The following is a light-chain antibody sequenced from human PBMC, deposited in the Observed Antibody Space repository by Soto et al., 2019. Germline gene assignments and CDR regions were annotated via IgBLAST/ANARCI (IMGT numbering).Light chain of an antibody. CDR1: QSVSTN. CDR3: QHYHDWPPRT. Sequence: EIVLTQSPGTLSLSPGERVTLSCRASQSVSTNVAWYQQKPGQAPRLLLYGASTRATGLPARFSGSGSGTEFTLTISSLQSEDFAVYYCQHYHDWPPRTFGQGTKVDIK. CDR2: GAS. V-gene: IGKV3-15*01. J-gene: IGKJ1*01.